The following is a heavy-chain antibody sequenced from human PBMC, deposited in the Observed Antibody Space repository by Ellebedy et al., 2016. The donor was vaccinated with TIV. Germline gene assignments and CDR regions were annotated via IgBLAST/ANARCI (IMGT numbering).Heavy chain of an antibody. J-gene: IGHJ4*02. Sequence: GGSLRLSXAASGFTFSSYAMSWVRQAPGKGLEWVSAISGSGGSTYYADSVKGRFTISRDNSKNTLYLQMNSLRAEDTAVYYCAKGAAYCSSTSCYKGYFDYWGQGTLVTVSS. V-gene: IGHV3-23*01. CDR2: ISGSGGST. D-gene: IGHD2-2*02. CDR3: AKGAAYCSSTSCYKGYFDY. CDR1: GFTFSSYA.